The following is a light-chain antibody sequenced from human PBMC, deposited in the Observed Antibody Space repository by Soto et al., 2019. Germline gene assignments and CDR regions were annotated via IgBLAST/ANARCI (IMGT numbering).Light chain of an antibody. CDR3: SSYISSSTLVV. CDR2: DVS. J-gene: IGLJ1*01. V-gene: IGLV2-14*01. Sequence: QSVLNQPASVSGSPGQSITISCTGTSSDVGGYNYVSWYQQHPGKAPKLMIYDVSNRPSGVSNRFSGSKSGNTASLTISGLQAEDDADDYCSSYISSSTLVVFGTGTNVTDL. CDR1: SSDVGGYNY.